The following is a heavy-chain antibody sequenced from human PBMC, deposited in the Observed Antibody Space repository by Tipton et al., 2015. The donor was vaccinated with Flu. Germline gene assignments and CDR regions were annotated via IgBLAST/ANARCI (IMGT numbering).Heavy chain of an antibody. V-gene: IGHV3-9*01. J-gene: IGHJ3*01. Sequence: SLRLSCVASGFTFDEYGMHWVRQAPGKGLEWVSGIIWNSRNIGYADSVKGRFTISRNNAKNSLYLQMNSLRADDTALYYCAKLQGDAFDFWGHGTMVTASS. CDR3: AKLQGDAFDF. CDR1: GFTFDEYG. CDR2: IIWNSRNI.